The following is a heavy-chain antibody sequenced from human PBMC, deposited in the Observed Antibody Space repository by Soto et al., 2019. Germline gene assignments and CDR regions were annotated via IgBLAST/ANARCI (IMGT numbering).Heavy chain of an antibody. D-gene: IGHD4-17*01. CDR1: GFTFSNYA. Sequence: QVQLVESGGGVVQPGRSLRLSCAASGFTFSNYAMNWVRQAPGKGLEWVALISYDGSNKYYADSVKGRFTISRDSSKNTLYLQMNSLRAADTAVYYCARDLDPVRTTVTEASLRPYYFDYWGQGTLVTVSS. V-gene: IGHV3-30-3*01. J-gene: IGHJ4*02. CDR3: ARDLDPVRTTVTEASLRPYYFDY. CDR2: ISYDGSNK.